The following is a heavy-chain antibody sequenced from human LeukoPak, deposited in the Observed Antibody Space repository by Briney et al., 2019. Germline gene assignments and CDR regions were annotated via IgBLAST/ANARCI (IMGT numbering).Heavy chain of an antibody. V-gene: IGHV3-30*02. Sequence: GGSLRLSCAASGFTFSSYGMHWVRQAPGKGLEWVAFIRFDGSNKYYADSVKGRFTISRDNSKNTLYLQMNSLRAEDTAVYYCAREGQPHDAFDIWGQGAMVTVSS. CDR2: IRFDGSNK. CDR1: GFTFSSYG. J-gene: IGHJ3*02. CDR3: AREGQPHDAFDI. D-gene: IGHD5-18*01.